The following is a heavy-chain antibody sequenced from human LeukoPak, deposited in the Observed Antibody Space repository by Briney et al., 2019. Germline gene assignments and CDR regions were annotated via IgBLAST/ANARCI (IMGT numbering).Heavy chain of an antibody. J-gene: IGHJ4*02. CDR2: IIPIFGTA. V-gene: IGHV1-69*13. CDR3: ARDGLGYCSGGSCYRAYYFDY. D-gene: IGHD2-15*01. Sequence: SVKVSCKASGGTFSSYAISWVRQAPGQGLEWMGGIIPIFGTANYAQKFQGRVTITADESTSTAYMELSSLRSEDTAVYYCARDGLGYCSGGSCYRAYYFDYWGQGTLVTVSS. CDR1: GGTFSSYA.